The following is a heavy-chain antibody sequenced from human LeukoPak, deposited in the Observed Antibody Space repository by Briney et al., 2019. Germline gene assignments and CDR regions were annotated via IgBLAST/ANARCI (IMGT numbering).Heavy chain of an antibody. CDR3: ARGEAYCGGDCYLIPPDY. D-gene: IGHD2-21*02. Sequence: ASVKVSCKASGYTFTGYYMHWVRQAPGQGLEWMGWINPNSGGTNYAQKFQGRVTVTRDTSISTAYMELSRLRSDDTAVYYCARGEAYCGGDCYLIPPDYWGQGTLVTVSS. CDR2: INPNSGGT. CDR1: GYTFTGYY. V-gene: IGHV1-2*02. J-gene: IGHJ4*02.